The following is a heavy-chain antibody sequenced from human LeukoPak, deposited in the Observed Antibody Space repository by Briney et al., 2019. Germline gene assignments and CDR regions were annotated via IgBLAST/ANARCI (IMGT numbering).Heavy chain of an antibody. D-gene: IGHD3-10*01. CDR2: FDPEDGET. J-gene: IGHJ3*02. CDR1: GYTLTELS. V-gene: IGHV1-24*01. Sequence: ASVKVSCKVSGYTLTELSMHWVRQAPGKGLEWMGGFDPEDGETIYAQKFQGRVTMTEDTSTDTAYMELSSLRSEDTAVYYCATADFGVTAGAFDIWGQGTMVTVSS. CDR3: ATADFGVTAGAFDI.